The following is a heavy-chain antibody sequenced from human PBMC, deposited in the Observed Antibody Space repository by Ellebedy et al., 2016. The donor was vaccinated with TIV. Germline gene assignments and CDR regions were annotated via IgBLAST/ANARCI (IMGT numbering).Heavy chain of an antibody. D-gene: IGHD2-15*01. CDR3: TGSGVVAATFDF. CDR2: ITDGGDST. V-gene: IGHV3-23*01. CDR1: GFTFSNFG. J-gene: IGHJ4*02. Sequence: PGGSLRLSCAASGFTFSNFGMNWVRQAPGKGLEWVSGITDGGDSTYYADSVKCRFTISRDNSKNTLNLQMNSLRVDDTAVYYCTGSGVVAATFDFWGQGTLVTVSS.